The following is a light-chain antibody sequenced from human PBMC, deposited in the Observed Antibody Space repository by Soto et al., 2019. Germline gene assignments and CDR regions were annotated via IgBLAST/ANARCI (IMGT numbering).Light chain of an antibody. CDR1: TSDVGGFDS. V-gene: IGLV2-14*01. CDR2: EVS. J-gene: IGLJ3*02. CDR3: SSYTTSNTWL. Sequence: QSALTQPASVSGSPGQSITISCTATTSDVGGFDSVSWYQQHPATAPRVIIYEVSNRPSGVSYRFSGSKSANTASLTISGIQADDEADYYCSSYTTSNTWLFGGGTKLTVL.